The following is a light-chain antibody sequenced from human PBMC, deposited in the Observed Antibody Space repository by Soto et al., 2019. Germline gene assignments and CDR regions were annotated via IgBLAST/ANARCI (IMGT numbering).Light chain of an antibody. V-gene: IGLV2-14*01. CDR1: SSDVGAYNY. Sequence: QSVLTQLASVSPSPGQSIAICCPGTSSDVGAYNYVSWYKQHPGESPQLMVYALSQRPPGASERFSGSKSGNTASLTISALQPEDEADYYCTSYTSSSTYVFGTGTKVTGL. J-gene: IGLJ1*01. CDR2: ALS. CDR3: TSYTSSSTYV.